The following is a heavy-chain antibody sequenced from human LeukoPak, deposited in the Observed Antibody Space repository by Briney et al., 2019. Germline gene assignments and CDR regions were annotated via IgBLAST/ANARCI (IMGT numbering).Heavy chain of an antibody. Sequence: ASVKVSCKASGCTFTSYAISWVRQAPGQGLEWMGWVNPDTGNTGFAQKLQGRVTITQNRSVTTVYMELTSLTSEDTAMYYCARRGLVAGIYDLVYGFDLWGQGTMVTVSS. CDR3: ARRGLVAGIYDLVYGFDL. D-gene: IGHD3/OR15-3a*01. J-gene: IGHJ3*01. CDR2: VNPDTGNT. V-gene: IGHV1-8*03. CDR1: GCTFTSYA.